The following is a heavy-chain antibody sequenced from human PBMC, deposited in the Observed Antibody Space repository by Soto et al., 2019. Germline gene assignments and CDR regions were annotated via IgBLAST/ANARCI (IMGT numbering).Heavy chain of an antibody. D-gene: IGHD3-16*01. Sequence: SETLSLTCTVSGGSISSRDSYWGWIRQPPGKGLEWIGSFHYSGSTYYNPSLKSRVTISVDTSKNQLSLRVTSVTAADTAVYYCARGFGRSHFDYWGQGTLVTVSS. V-gene: IGHV4-39*01. J-gene: IGHJ4*02. CDR3: ARGFGRSHFDY. CDR1: GGSISSRDSY. CDR2: FHYSGST.